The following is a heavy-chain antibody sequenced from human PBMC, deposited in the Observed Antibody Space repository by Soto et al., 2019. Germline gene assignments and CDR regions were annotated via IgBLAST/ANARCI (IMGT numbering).Heavy chain of an antibody. CDR1: GFTFSSYA. D-gene: IGHD4-17*01. V-gene: IGHV3-23*01. CDR3: AKDQRPLGYGDYDVYYYYGMDV. J-gene: IGHJ6*01. CDR2: IRGSGGRP. Sequence: PGGSLRLSCAASGFTFSSYAMSWVRQAPGKGLEWVSAIRGSGGRPYYADSGKGRFTIPRDNFKNTLYLQMNSLRPEDTAVYYCAKDQRPLGYGDYDVYYYYGMDVWGQGTTVTVSS.